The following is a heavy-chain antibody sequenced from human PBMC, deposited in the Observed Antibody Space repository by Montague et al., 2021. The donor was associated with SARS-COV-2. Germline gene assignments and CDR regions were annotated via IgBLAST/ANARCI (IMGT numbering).Heavy chain of an antibody. Sequence: SETLSLTCAVSRGSFSNYYWTCFRQYPGKELVWFVEINQGGAPNYTPSLKSRVTISLDTSTKQISLKLNSVTVAYTAVFFCARGRPVQVSFRHFDSISSGALDNWAQGSLVIVSS. CDR1: RGSFSNYY. J-gene: IGHJ3*02. D-gene: IGHD3-9*01. CDR2: INQGGAP. V-gene: IGHV4-34*01. CDR3: ARGRPVQVSFRHFDSISSGALDN.